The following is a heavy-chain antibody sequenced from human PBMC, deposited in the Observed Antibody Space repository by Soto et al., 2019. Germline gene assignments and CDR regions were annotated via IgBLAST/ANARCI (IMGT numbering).Heavy chain of an antibody. V-gene: IGHV1-69*13. J-gene: IGHJ4*02. Sequence: SVKVSCKASGGTSSSYAISWVRQAPGQGLEWMGGIIPIFGTANYAQKFQGRVTITADESTSTAYMELSSLRSEDTAVYYCATPRYYDSSGLSLGLFDYWGQGTLVTVSS. CDR2: IIPIFGTA. D-gene: IGHD3-22*01. CDR1: GGTSSSYA. CDR3: ATPRYYDSSGLSLGLFDY.